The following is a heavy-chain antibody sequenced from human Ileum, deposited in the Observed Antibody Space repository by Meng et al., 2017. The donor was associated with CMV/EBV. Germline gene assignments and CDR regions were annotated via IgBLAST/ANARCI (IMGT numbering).Heavy chain of an antibody. CDR3: ARQKQWLTTNTYYYGMDV. CDR2: INPNSGGT. D-gene: IGHD6-19*01. Sequence: ASVKVSCKASGYTFTGYYMHWVRQAPGQGLEWMGWINPNSGGTNYAQKFQGRVTMTRDTSISTAYMELSRLRSDDTAVYYCARQKQWLTTNTYYYGMDVWGQGTTVTVSS. J-gene: IGHJ6*02. V-gene: IGHV1-2*02. CDR1: GYTFTGYY.